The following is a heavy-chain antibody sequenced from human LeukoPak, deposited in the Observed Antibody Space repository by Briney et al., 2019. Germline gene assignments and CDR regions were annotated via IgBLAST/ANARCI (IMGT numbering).Heavy chain of an antibody. V-gene: IGHV4-59*08. Sequence: SETLSLTCTISGASISNYYWSWIRQPPGKGLEWIGYISSSGSTNYNPSLWTRVTISVDTSNNQFSLELSSVTAADTAVYYCARHGVEMATIGIDPWGQGTLVTVSS. CDR2: ISSSGST. D-gene: IGHD5-24*01. J-gene: IGHJ5*02. CDR3: ARHGVEMATIGIDP. CDR1: GASISNYY.